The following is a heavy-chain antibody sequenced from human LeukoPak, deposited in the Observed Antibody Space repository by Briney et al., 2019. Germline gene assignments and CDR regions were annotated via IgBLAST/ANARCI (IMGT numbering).Heavy chain of an antibody. D-gene: IGHD3-10*01. CDR2: ILHDGST. V-gene: IGHV4-38-2*02. CDR3: AKSNGYGLVDI. Sequence: SETLSLTCTVSGYSISSGYYWGWIRQPPGKGLEWIGSILHDGSTYYNSSLKSRVTISVDTSKNQFSLKLSSVTAADTAVYYCAKSNGYGLVDIWGQGTMVTVSS. CDR1: GYSISSGYY. J-gene: IGHJ3*02.